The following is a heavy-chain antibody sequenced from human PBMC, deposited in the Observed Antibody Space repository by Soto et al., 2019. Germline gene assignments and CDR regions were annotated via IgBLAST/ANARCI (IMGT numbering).Heavy chain of an antibody. D-gene: IGHD2-8*01. CDR2: IWYDGSNK. CDR1: GFTFSSYG. Sequence: PGGSLRLSCAASGFTFSSYGMHWVRQAPGKGRELVAVIWYDGSNKYYADAVKGRFTISRDNSKNTRYLQMNSLRAEDTAVYYCPRVLPGVDPYYYYYYGMDVWGQGTTVTV. CDR3: PRVLPGVDPYYYYYYGMDV. V-gene: IGHV3-33*01. J-gene: IGHJ6*02.